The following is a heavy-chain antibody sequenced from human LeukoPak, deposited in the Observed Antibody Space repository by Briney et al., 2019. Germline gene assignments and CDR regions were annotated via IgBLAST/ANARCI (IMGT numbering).Heavy chain of an antibody. CDR1: GFTFSSYW. CDR3: ATGGLGMIKLIDY. V-gene: IGHV3-74*01. Sequence: GGSLRLSCAASGFTFSSYWMHWVRQAPGKGLVWVSIINNDGSETRYADSVKGRFTISRDNAKNTLHLQMNSLRADDTAVYYCATGGLGMIKLIDYWGQGTLVTVSS. CDR2: INNDGSET. J-gene: IGHJ4*02. D-gene: IGHD3-16*01.